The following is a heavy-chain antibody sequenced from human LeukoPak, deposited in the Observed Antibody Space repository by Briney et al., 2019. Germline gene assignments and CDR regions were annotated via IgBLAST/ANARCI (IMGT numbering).Heavy chain of an antibody. D-gene: IGHD2-21*01. CDR1: GGSISSYY. CDR3: ARVMWQNDAFDI. J-gene: IGHJ3*02. CDR2: IYYSGST. Sequence: SETLSLTCTVSGGSISSYYWSWIRQPPGKGLEWIGYIYYSGSTNYNPSLKSRVTISVDTSKNQFSLKLSSVTAADTAVYYCARVMWQNDAFDIWGQGTMVTVSS. V-gene: IGHV4-59*01.